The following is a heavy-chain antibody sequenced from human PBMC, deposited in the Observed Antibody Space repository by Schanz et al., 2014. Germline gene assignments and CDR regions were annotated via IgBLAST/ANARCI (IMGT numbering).Heavy chain of an antibody. J-gene: IGHJ4*02. CDR1: GFTFSDHY. D-gene: IGHD3-9*01. Sequence: EVQLVESGGGVVRPGGSLRLSCAASGFTFSDHYMDWVRQAPGKGLEWVGHSRNKGHSYTSEYAASVKGRFTISRDESESSLYLQMDSLKTEDTAVYYCARRNFYDKSAAFDYWGQGSLVTVSS. CDR2: SRNKGHSYTS. CDR3: ARRNFYDKSAAFDY. V-gene: IGHV3-72*01.